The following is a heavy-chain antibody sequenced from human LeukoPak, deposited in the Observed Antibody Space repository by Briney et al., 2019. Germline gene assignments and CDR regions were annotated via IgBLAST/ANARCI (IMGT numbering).Heavy chain of an antibody. D-gene: IGHD3-9*01. CDR1: GFTFNNYA. CDR3: SKWGDYDVLTGYYDSDF. CDR2: ILGSGRSA. Sequence: GASLRLSCAASGFTFNNYAMSWVRQAPGKGLEWVAAILGSGRSAFYADSVKGRFTISRDNSKNSLFLQMNSLRVEDTALYYCSKWGDYDVLTGYYDSDFWGQGTLVTVSA. V-gene: IGHV3-23*01. J-gene: IGHJ4*02.